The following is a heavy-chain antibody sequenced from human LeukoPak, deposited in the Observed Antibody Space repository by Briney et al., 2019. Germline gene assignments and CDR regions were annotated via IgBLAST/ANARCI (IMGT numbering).Heavy chain of an antibody. CDR3: ARGSPNLFDY. CDR2: ISSSSTYI. V-gene: IGHV3-21*01. Sequence: GGSLRLSCAASGFTFSSYSMNWVRQAPGKGLEWVSSISSSSTYIYYADSVKGRFTISRDNAKNSPYLQMNSLRDEDTAVYYCARGSPNLFDYWGQGTLVTVSS. CDR1: GFTFSSYS. D-gene: IGHD1-14*01. J-gene: IGHJ4*02.